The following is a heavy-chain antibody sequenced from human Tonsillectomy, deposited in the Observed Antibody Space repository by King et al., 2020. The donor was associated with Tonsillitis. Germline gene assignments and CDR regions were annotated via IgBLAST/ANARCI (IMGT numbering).Heavy chain of an antibody. J-gene: IGHJ3*02. CDR1: GFSLSNARMG. CDR2: IFSNDEK. Sequence: VTLKESGPVLVKPTETLTLTCTVSGFSLSNARMGVSWIRQTPGKALEWLAHIFSNDEKSYSTSLKSRLTISKDTSKSQVVLTMTNMDPVDTATYYCARILKPDPFDIWGQGTMVTVSS. V-gene: IGHV2-26*01. CDR3: ARILKPDPFDI.